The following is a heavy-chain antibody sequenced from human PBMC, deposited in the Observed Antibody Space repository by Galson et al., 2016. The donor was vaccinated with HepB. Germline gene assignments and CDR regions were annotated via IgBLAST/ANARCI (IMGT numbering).Heavy chain of an antibody. J-gene: IGHJ2*01. Sequence: SETLSLTCTVSGGSISSYYWSWIRQPPGKGLEWIGFIYYSGSTNYNPSLKSRVTISVDTSKNQFSLKLSSVTAADTAVYYCARSPGISAAGPRTPNWYFDLWGRGTLVTVSS. CDR1: GGSISSYY. CDR2: IYYSGST. CDR3: ARSPGISAAGPRTPNWYFDL. V-gene: IGHV4-59*01. D-gene: IGHD6-13*01.